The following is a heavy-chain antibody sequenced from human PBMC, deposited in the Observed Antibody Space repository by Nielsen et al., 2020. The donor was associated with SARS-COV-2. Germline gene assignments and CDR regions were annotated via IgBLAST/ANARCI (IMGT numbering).Heavy chain of an antibody. V-gene: IGHV1-24*01. Sequence: ASVKVSCKVSGYTLTELSMHWVRQAPGKELEWMGGFDPEDGETIYAQKFQGRVTMTEDTSTDTAYMELSSLRSEDTAVYYCATDHGARIAAAGAGWGAFDIWGQGTMVTVSS. D-gene: IGHD6-13*01. CDR2: FDPEDGET. J-gene: IGHJ3*02. CDR3: ATDHGARIAAAGAGWGAFDI. CDR1: GYTLTELS.